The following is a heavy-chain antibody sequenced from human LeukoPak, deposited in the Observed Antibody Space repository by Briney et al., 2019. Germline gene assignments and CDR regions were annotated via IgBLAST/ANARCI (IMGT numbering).Heavy chain of an antibody. D-gene: IGHD3-9*01. V-gene: IGHV3-48*03. CDR3: ARAPTKFRRDWFDP. CDR2: ISSSGSIV. J-gene: IGHJ5*02. Sequence: GGSLRLSCAASGFTFSSYEMNWVRQAPGKGLEWVSCISSSGSIVDYADSAKGRFTISRDNAKKSLYLQMNNLRVEDTAVYYCARAPTKFRRDWFDPWGQGTLVTVSS. CDR1: GFTFSSYE.